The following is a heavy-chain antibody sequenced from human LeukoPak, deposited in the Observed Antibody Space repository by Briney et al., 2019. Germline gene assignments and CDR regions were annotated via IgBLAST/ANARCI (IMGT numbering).Heavy chain of an antibody. D-gene: IGHD2-8*02. Sequence: GGSLRLSCAASGFTFGSYAMSWVRQAPGKGLEWVSAISGSGGSTYYADSVKGRFTISRDNSKNTLYLQMNSLRAEDTAVYYCAKDIHPYEQPSTGFDYWGQGTLVTVSS. V-gene: IGHV3-23*01. CDR3: AKDIHPYEQPSTGFDY. CDR1: GFTFGSYA. J-gene: IGHJ4*02. CDR2: ISGSGGST.